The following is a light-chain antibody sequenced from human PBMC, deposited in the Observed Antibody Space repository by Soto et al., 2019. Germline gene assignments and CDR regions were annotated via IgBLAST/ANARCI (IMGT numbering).Light chain of an antibody. CDR3: QQYNNWPRT. J-gene: IGKJ1*01. Sequence: EIVLTQSPATVSVSPGERATLSCRAGQGVSSDLAWYQQIPGQAPRLLMYGASTRATAIPARFSGSGSGTEFTLTISSLQSEDVAVYYCQQYNNWPRTFGQGTKVEIK. V-gene: IGKV3-15*01. CDR2: GAS. CDR1: QGVSSD.